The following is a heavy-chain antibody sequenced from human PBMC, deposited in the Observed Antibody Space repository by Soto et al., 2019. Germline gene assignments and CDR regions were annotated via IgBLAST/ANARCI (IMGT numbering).Heavy chain of an antibody. CDR2: IYYSGST. CDR3: ARVAGYSGYNPVDY. J-gene: IGHJ4*02. D-gene: IGHD5-12*01. Sequence: SETLSLTCTVSGGSISSYYWSWIRQPSGKGLEWIGYIYYSGSTNYNPSLKSRVTISVDTSKNQFSLKLSSVTAADTAVYYCARVAGYSGYNPVDYWGQGTLVTVSS. V-gene: IGHV4-59*01. CDR1: GGSISSYY.